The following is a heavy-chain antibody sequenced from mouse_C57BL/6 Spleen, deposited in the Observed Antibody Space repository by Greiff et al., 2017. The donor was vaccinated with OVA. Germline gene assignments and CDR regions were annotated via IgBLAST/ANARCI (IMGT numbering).Heavy chain of an antibody. D-gene: IGHD4-1*01. Sequence: VHLVESGAELVRPGTSVKVSCKASGYAFTNYLIEWVKQRPGQGLEWIGVINPGSGGTNYNEKFKGKATLTADKSSSTASMQLSSLTSEDAAVYYCAREGTGPFDYWGQGTTLTVSS. CDR2: INPGSGGT. CDR1: GYAFTNYL. CDR3: AREGTGPFDY. V-gene: IGHV1-54*01. J-gene: IGHJ2*01.